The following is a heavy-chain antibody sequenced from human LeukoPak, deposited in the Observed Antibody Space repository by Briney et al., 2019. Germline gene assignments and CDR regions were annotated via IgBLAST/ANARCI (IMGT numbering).Heavy chain of an antibody. CDR3: AKANWFDP. V-gene: IGHV3-30*18. J-gene: IGHJ5*02. Sequence: GGSLRLSCAASGFTFSSYGMHWVRQAPGKGLEWVAVISYDGSNKYYADSVKGRFTISRDNSKNTLYLQMNSPRAEDTAVYYCAKANWFDPWGQGTLVTVSS. CDR1: GFTFSSYG. CDR2: ISYDGSNK.